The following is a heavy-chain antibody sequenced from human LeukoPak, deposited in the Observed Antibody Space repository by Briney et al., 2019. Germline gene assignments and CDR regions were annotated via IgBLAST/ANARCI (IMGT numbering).Heavy chain of an antibody. D-gene: IGHD3-3*01. CDR2: IYSGGST. CDR1: GFTVSSNY. J-gene: IGHJ4*02. Sequence: PGGSLRLSCAASGFTVSSNYMSWVRQAPGKGLEWVSVIYSGGSTYYADSVKGRFTISRDNSKNTLCLQMNSLRAEDTAVYYCARDVGDFWSGYVFDYWGQGTLVTVSS. V-gene: IGHV3-66*01. CDR3: ARDVGDFWSGYVFDY.